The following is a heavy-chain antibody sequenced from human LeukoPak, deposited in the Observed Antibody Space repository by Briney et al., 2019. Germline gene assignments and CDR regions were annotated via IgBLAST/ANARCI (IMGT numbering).Heavy chain of an antibody. D-gene: IGHD3-22*01. CDR3: ARAVIIGRSGRPTNTRFDP. J-gene: IGHJ5*02. Sequence: SETLSLTCTVSGGSISSSYWSWIRQPPGKGLEWIGYIYYSGTTKYNPFLKSRVTISVDTSKNHFSLKLRSVTAADTAVYYCARAVIIGRSGRPTNTRFDPWGQGTLVTVSS. CDR2: IYYSGTT. V-gene: IGHV4-59*01. CDR1: GGSISSSY.